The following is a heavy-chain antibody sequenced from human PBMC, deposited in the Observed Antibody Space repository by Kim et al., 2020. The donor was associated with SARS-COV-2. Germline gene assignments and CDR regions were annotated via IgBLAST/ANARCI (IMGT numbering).Heavy chain of an antibody. CDR2: IYYSGST. Sequence: SETLSLTCTVSGGSISSYYWSWIRQPPGKGLEWIGYIYYSGSTNYNPSLKSRVTISVDTSKNQFSLKLSSVTAADTAVYYCARDPTGYYYYGMDVWGQGTTVTVSS. CDR3: ARDPTGYYYYGMDV. J-gene: IGHJ6*02. CDR1: GGSISSYY. V-gene: IGHV4-59*01.